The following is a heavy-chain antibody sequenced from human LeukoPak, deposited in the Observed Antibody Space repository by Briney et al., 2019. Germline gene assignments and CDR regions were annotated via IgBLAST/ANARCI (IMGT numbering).Heavy chain of an antibody. D-gene: IGHD3-9*01. CDR3: ARDPNYDILTGYWVDY. CDR2: IYYSGST. Sequence: SETLSLTCTVSGGSISSSSYYWGWIRQPPGKGLEWIGSIYYSGSTYYNPSLKSRVTISVDTSKNQFSLKLSSVTAADTAVYYCARDPNYDILTGYWVDYWGQGILVTVSS. J-gene: IGHJ4*02. V-gene: IGHV4-39*07. CDR1: GGSISSSSYY.